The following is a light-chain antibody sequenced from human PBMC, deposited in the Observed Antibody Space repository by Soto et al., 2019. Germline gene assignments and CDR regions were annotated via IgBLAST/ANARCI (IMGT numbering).Light chain of an antibody. CDR2: GAS. J-gene: IGKJ3*01. CDR3: QQYSSIPFT. CDR1: QSVLYSANNKNY. Sequence: DIVMTQSPDSLAVSLGERATINCKSSQSVLYSANNKNYLGWYQQKVGQPPKLLISGASSRESGVPDRFSGSGSGTDFTLTISSLQVEDVAVYYCQQYSSIPFTFGPGTKVEIK. V-gene: IGKV4-1*01.